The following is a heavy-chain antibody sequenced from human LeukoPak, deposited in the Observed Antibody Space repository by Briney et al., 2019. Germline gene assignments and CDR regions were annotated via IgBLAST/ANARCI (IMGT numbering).Heavy chain of an antibody. CDR3: AKDCIVGASNNWYFDL. D-gene: IGHD1-26*01. J-gene: IGHJ2*01. V-gene: IGHV3-30*02. CDR2: IRYDGSNK. CDR1: GFTFSSCG. Sequence: GGSLRLSCAASGFTFSSCGMHWVRQAPGKGLEWVAFIRYDGSNKYYPDSVKGRFTISRDNSNNTLYLQMNSLRVEDTAVYFCAKDCIVGASNNWYFDLWGRGTLVTVSS.